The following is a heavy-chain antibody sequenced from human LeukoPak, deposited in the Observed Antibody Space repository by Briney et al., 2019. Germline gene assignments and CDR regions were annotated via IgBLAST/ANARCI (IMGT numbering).Heavy chain of an antibody. D-gene: IGHD2-2*01. Sequence: GGSLRLSCAASGFTLNNYAMNWVRQAPGKGLARVSSICDNCGTAYYVDSVKGRFTISRDNSKNTLYLQMNSLRAKDTAVYYCAKHYCSDASCSVFSFDSWGQGTLVTVSS. CDR2: ICDNCGTA. CDR1: GFTLNNYA. J-gene: IGHJ4*02. V-gene: IGHV3-23*01. CDR3: AKHYCSDASCSVFSFDS.